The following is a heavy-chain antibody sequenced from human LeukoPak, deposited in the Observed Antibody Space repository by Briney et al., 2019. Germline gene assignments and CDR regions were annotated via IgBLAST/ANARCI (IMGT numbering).Heavy chain of an antibody. J-gene: IGHJ4*02. V-gene: IGHV4-4*07. CDR3: ARNVRGGSTYLDY. D-gene: IGHD3-16*01. CDR1: GGSISNYL. CDR2: IYSSGTT. Sequence: PSETLSLTCTVSGGSISNYLWSWIRQPAGKGLEWLGRIYSSGTTNYNPSLKSRVSMSVDTSKNQFSLKLTSVTAADTAVYFCARNVRGGSTYLDYWGQGTLVTVSS.